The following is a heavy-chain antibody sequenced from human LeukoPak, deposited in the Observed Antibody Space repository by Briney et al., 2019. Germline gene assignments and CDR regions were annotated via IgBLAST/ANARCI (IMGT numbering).Heavy chain of an antibody. Sequence: SVKVSCKASGGTFSSYAIRWVRQAPGQGLEWMGGIIPIFGTANYAQKFQGRVTITADKSTSTAYMELSSLRSEDTAVYYCARAPPNYYDSIRESYYYYYYMDVWGKGTTVTVSS. CDR2: IIPIFGTA. J-gene: IGHJ6*03. CDR1: GGTFSSYA. CDR3: ARAPPNYYDSIRESYYYYYYMDV. D-gene: IGHD3-22*01. V-gene: IGHV1-69*06.